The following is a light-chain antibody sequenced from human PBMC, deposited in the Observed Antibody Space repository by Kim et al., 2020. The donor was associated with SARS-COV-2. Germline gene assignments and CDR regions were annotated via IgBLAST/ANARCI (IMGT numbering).Light chain of an antibody. CDR2: GNS. J-gene: IGLJ2*01. V-gene: IGLV1-40*01. CDR3: QSYDSSLSGSHVV. CDR1: SSYIGAGYD. Sequence: QSVLTQPPSVSGAPGQRVTISCTGSSSYIGAGYDVHWYQQLPGTAPKLLIYGNSNRPSGVPDRFSGSKSGTSASLAITGLQAEDEADYYCQSYDSSLSGSHVVFGGGTQLTVL.